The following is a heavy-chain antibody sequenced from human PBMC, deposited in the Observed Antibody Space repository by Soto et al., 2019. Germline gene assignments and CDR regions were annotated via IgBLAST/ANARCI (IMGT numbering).Heavy chain of an antibody. CDR2: ISGYNGTT. Sequence: QVQLVQSGAEVKKPGASVKVSCKASGYTFTRYGISWVRQAPGQGLEWMGWISGYNGTTNYAQKLQGRVTMTTDTSTSTAYMELRSLRSDDTAVYYCASNYLYYYGSGNTNYYGMDVWGQGTTVTLSS. V-gene: IGHV1-18*01. CDR3: ASNYLYYYGSGNTNYYGMDV. D-gene: IGHD3-10*01. CDR1: GYTFTRYG. J-gene: IGHJ6*02.